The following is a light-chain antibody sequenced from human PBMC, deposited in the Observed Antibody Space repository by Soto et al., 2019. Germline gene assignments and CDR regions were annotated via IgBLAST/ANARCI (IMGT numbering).Light chain of an antibody. J-gene: IGKJ1*01. CDR3: QQYNNWPSWT. V-gene: IGKV3-15*01. CDR2: GAS. Sequence: EIVMTQSPATLSVSPGERATLSCRASQSVSSNFAWYQQKPGQAPRLLIYGASTRATGIPARFSGSGSGPEFTLTISSLQSEDFAVYYCQQYNNWPSWTFGQGTKVEIK. CDR1: QSVSSN.